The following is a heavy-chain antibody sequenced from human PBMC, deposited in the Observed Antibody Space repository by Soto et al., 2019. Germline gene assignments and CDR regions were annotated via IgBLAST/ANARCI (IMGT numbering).Heavy chain of an antibody. CDR1: GFTFSAYY. Sequence: QVQLVQSGAEVKKPGASVKVSCKASGFTFSAYYIYWVRQAPGQGLEWIGWINPNSGGTNNAQKFQGRVTMTRDTSTSTVNMELSALISTETAVYYWARSLFDDYSSIWGSASYVMAVWGQGPRSPSP. CDR2: INPNSGGT. J-gene: IGHJ6*02. CDR3: ARSLFDDYSSIWGSASYVMAV. V-gene: IGHV1-2*02. D-gene: IGHD6-19*01.